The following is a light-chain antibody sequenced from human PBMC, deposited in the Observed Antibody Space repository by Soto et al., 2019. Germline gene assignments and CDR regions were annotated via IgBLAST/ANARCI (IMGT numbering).Light chain of an antibody. Sequence: QAVVTQPPSASGSPGQSVTISCTGTSSDVGGYNYVSWYQQHPGKAPKLMIYEVSKRPSGVPDRFSGSKSGNTASLTVSGLQAEDEADYYCSSYAGSPPYVFGTGTKLTVL. J-gene: IGLJ1*01. CDR2: EVS. CDR3: SSYAGSPPYV. V-gene: IGLV2-8*01. CDR1: SSDVGGYNY.